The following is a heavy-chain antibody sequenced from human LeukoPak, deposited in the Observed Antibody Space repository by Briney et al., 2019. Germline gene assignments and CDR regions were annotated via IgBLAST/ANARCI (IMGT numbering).Heavy chain of an antibody. V-gene: IGHV4-34*01. CDR3: ARTGRYSGSYIGY. J-gene: IGHJ4*02. Sequence: PSETLSLTCAVYGGSFSGYYWSWIRQPPGKGLEWIGEINHSGSTNYNPSLKSRVTISVDTSKNQFSLKLSSVTAADTAVYYCARTGRYSGSYIGYWGQGTLVTVSS. CDR2: INHSGST. D-gene: IGHD1-26*01. CDR1: GGSFSGYY.